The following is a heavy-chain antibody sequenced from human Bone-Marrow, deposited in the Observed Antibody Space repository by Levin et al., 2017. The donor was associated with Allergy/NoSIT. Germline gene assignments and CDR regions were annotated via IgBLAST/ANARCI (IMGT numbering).Heavy chain of an antibody. D-gene: IGHD3-3*02. V-gene: IGHV4-31*03. J-gene: IGHJ5*02. CDR3: AREGSLASGWFDP. CDR1: GASVTSGGYF. CDR2: IYHRGDT. Sequence: SETLSLTCTVAGASVTSGGYFWSWVRQRPGKGLEWIGHIYHRGDTYYNPSLKSRVIISLDTSKNQFSLSLTSVTAADTAMYYCAREGSLASGWFDPWGQGTQAIVSS.